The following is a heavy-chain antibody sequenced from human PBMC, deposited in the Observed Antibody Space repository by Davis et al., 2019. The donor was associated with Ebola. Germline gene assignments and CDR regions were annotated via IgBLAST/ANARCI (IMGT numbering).Heavy chain of an antibody. CDR3: ARDNWNSFDY. J-gene: IGHJ4*02. CDR2: ISSSSTTI. Sequence: GESLKISCAASGFTFDTHNINWVRQAPGKGLEWVSHISSSSTTIYYADSVKGRFTISRDNAKNSLYLQMNSLRDEDTAVYYCARDNWNSFDYWGQGTLVTVSS. V-gene: IGHV3-48*02. D-gene: IGHD1-20*01. CDR1: GFTFDTHN.